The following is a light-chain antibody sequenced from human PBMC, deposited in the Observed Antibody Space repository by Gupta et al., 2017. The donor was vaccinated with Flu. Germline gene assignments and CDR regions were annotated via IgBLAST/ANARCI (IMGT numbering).Light chain of an antibody. CDR3: QESYTWT. Sequence: VGDRVTVTCRASQSIIGFLNWYQQKPGEAPKLLIYATSSLESGVPSRFSASGSGTDFTLTISSLQPEDFATYYCQESYTWTFGQGTEVEI. CDR2: ATS. CDR1: QSIIGF. V-gene: IGKV1-39*01. J-gene: IGKJ1*01.